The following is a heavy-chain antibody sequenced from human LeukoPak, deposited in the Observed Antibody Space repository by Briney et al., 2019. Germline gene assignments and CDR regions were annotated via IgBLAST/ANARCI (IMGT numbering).Heavy chain of an antibody. V-gene: IGHV3-33*08. Sequence: GRSLRLSCAASGFTFSSYGMHWVRQAPGKGLEWVAVIWYGGSNKYYADSVKGRFTISRDNSKNTLYLQMNSLRAEDTAVYYCARRPYSSSWYYFDYWGQGTLVTVSS. D-gene: IGHD6-13*01. CDR2: IWYGGSNK. CDR1: GFTFSSYG. J-gene: IGHJ4*02. CDR3: ARRPYSSSWYYFDY.